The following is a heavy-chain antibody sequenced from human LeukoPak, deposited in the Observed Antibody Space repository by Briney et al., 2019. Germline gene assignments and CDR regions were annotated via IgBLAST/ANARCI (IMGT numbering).Heavy chain of an antibody. D-gene: IGHD3-22*01. J-gene: IGHJ4*02. CDR1: GGSISSGNW. CDR3: ARASYDSSGYYKGVYFDY. Sequence: KASGTLSLTCAVSGGSISSGNWWSWVRQPPGKGLEWIGEIYHSGSTNYNPSLKSRVTISVDRSKNQFSLKLSSVTAADTAVYYCARASYDSSGYYKGVYFDYWGQGTLVTVSS. V-gene: IGHV4-4*02. CDR2: IYHSGST.